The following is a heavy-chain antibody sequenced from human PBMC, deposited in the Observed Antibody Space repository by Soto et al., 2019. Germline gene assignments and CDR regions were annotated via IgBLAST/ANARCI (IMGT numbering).Heavy chain of an antibody. D-gene: IGHD3-22*01. CDR3: ARGKAVDSSGCAFGY. CDR1: GYTFTSYG. V-gene: IGHV1-18*01. J-gene: IGHJ4*02. Sequence: QVQLVQSGTEVKKPGASVKVSCKASGYTFTSYGISWVRQAPGQGLEWMGWISASIGNTNYAQKLQGRVTLTTDTSPGTAYVEQGGVTSDDTAVYYCARGKAVDSSGCAFGYWGPGTLVTVFS. CDR2: ISASIGNT.